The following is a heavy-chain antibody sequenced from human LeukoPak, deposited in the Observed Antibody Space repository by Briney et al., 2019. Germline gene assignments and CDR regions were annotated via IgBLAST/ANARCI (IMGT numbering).Heavy chain of an antibody. CDR2: INHSGST. CDR3: ARGGGSLQMVFADWFDP. D-gene: IGHD2-8*01. Sequence: PPETLSLTCAVYGGSFSNNYWSWIRQPPGKGLEWIGEINHSGSTNSNPSLKSRVTISVDTSKSQFSLKLSSVTAADTAVYYCARGGGSLQMVFADWFDPWGQGTLVTVSS. J-gene: IGHJ5*02. CDR1: GGSFSNNY. V-gene: IGHV4-34*01.